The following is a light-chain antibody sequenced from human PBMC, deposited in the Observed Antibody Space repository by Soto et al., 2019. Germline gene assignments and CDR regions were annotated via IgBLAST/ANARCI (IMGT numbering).Light chain of an antibody. Sequence: EIVMTPSPATLSVSPGERATISCRASQSVSNNLAWYQQKPGQAPRMLIYFASTRATGIPARFSGSGSGTEFTLTISSLQSEDFAVYYCQQYNNWPLTFGGGNKWEI. V-gene: IGKV3-15*01. CDR1: QSVSNN. J-gene: IGKJ4*01. CDR2: FAS. CDR3: QQYNNWPLT.